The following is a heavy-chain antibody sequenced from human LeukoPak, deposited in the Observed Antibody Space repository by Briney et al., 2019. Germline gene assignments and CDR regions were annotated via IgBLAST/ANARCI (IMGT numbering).Heavy chain of an antibody. CDR2: ISGSGGTT. V-gene: IGHV3-23*01. J-gene: IGHJ4*02. CDR3: AMISSSWFFDF. CDR1: GFTFSDYA. D-gene: IGHD6-13*01. Sequence: PGGSLRLSCAASGFTFSDYAMSWVRQAPGKGLEWVSTISGSGGTTYYADSVKGRFTISRDNSKNTLYLQIDTLRADDTAVYYCAMISSSWFFDFWSQGTLVTASS.